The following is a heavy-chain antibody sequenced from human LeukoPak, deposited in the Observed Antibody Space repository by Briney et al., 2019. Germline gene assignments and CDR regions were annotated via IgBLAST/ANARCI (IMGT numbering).Heavy chain of an antibody. CDR1: GGSFSGYY. Sequence: SETLSLTCAVYGGSFSGYYWSWIRQPPGKGLEWIGEINHSGSTSYNPSLKSRVTISVDTSKNQFSLKLSSVTAADTAVYYCARDQTTVTTDYWGQGTLVTVSS. V-gene: IGHV4-34*01. CDR3: ARDQTTVTTDY. D-gene: IGHD4-17*01. J-gene: IGHJ4*02. CDR2: INHSGST.